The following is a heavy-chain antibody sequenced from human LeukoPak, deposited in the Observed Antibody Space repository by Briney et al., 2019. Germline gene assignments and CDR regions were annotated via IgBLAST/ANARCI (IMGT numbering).Heavy chain of an antibody. V-gene: IGHV4-4*07. D-gene: IGHD6-13*01. J-gene: IGHJ3*02. CDR3: ARGHSSSWLISGGAFDI. Sequence: SETLSLTCTVSGGSISSYYWSWIRQPAGKGLEWIGRIYTSGSTNYNPSLKSRVTMSVDTSKNQFSLKLSSVTAADTAVYYCARGHSSSWLISGGAFDIWGQGTMVTVSS. CDR1: GGSISSYY. CDR2: IYTSGST.